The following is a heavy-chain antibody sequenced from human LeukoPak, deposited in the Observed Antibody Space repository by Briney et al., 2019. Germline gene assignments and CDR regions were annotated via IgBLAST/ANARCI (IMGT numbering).Heavy chain of an antibody. CDR2: MHHSGSS. J-gene: IGHJ4*02. Sequence: SETLSLTCTVSGGSMRSHYWNWIRQPPGKGLEWIGYMHHSGSSNFNPSLKSRVRMSVDTPKNQFSLRLSSVTAADTAVYYCAREGGPYRPLDYSGQGTLVTVSS. CDR1: GGSMRSHY. V-gene: IGHV4-59*11. CDR3: AREGGPYRPLDY.